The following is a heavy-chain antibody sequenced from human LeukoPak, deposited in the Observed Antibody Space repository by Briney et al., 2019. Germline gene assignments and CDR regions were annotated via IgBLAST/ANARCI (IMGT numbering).Heavy chain of an antibody. Sequence: SETLSLTCTVSGGSINSSSYYWVWIRQPPGKELDWIGSIYYSGSTYYIPSLKSRVTISVDTSKNQCSLKLSSVTAADTAVYYGARDGIRGYSGDNDYWGQGTLVTVSS. J-gene: IGHJ4*02. CDR2: IYYSGST. V-gene: IGHV4-39*07. CDR1: GGSINSSSYY. D-gene: IGHD5-12*01. CDR3: ARDGIRGYSGDNDY.